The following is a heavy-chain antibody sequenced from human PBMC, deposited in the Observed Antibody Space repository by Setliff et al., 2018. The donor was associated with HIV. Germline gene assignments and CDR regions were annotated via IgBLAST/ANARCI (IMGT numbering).Heavy chain of an antibody. D-gene: IGHD3-22*01. Sequence: PSETLSLTCTVSDYSISSGYFWGWIRQPPGKGLEWIGSMYHSGNTYYNPSLKSRVTISVDTSKNQFSLKLSSVTAADTAVYYCAREMGCYDSSGYYSKPFDYWGQGTLVTVSS. J-gene: IGHJ4*02. CDR3: AREMGCYDSSGYYSKPFDY. CDR1: DYSISSGYF. V-gene: IGHV4-38-2*02. CDR2: MYHSGNT.